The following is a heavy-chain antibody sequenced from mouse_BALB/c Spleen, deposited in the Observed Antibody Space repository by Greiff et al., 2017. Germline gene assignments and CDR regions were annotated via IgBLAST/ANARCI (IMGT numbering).Heavy chain of an antibody. Sequence: VKLQESGPGLVQPSQSLSITCTVSGFSLTSYGVHWVRQSPGKGLEWLGVIWSGGSTDYNAAFISRLSISKDNSKSQVFFKMNSLQADDTAIYYCASPITSTGFAYWGQGTLVTVSA. CDR1: GFSLTSYG. D-gene: IGHD1-1*01. J-gene: IGHJ3*01. CDR2: IWSGGST. V-gene: IGHV2-4-1*01. CDR3: ASPITSTGFAY.